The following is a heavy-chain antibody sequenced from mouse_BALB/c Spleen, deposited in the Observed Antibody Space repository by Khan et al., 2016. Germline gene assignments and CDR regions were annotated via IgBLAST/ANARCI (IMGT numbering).Heavy chain of an antibody. J-gene: IGHJ4*01. V-gene: IGHV3-2*02. CDR3: ARGGLLLLQYYAMDY. Sequence: EVQLQESGPGLVKPSQSLSLTCTVTGYSITSDYAWNWIRQFPGNKLEWMGYISYSGSTSYNPSLKSRISITRDTSKNQFFLQLNAVTTEDTATYYCARGGLLLLQYYAMDYWGQGTSVTVSS. CDR1: GYSITSDYA. D-gene: IGHD1-2*01. CDR2: ISYSGST.